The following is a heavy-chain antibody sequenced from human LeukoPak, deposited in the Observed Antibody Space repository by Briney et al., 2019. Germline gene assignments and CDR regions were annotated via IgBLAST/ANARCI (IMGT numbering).Heavy chain of an antibody. CDR2: IIPILGIA. CDR3: ARGFRLSAIEDWFDP. Sequence: GASVKVSCKASGGTFSSYAISWVRQAPGQGLEWMGRIIPILGIANYAQKFQGRVTITADKSTSTAYMELSSLRSEDTAVYYCARGFRLSAIEDWFDPWGQGTLVTVSS. D-gene: IGHD2-2*02. J-gene: IGHJ5*02. CDR1: GGTFSSYA. V-gene: IGHV1-69*04.